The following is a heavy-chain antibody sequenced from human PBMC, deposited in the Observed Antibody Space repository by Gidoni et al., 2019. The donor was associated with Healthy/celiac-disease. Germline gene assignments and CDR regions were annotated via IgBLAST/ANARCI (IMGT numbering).Heavy chain of an antibody. D-gene: IGHD2-2*03. CDR3: ARVGYCSSTSCRTGSMDV. CDR1: GGSIRSGGYS. Sequence: QVQLQESGPGLVKPSQTLSLTCAVSGGSIRSGGYSWSWIRQPPGKGLEWIGYIDYSGSTYYNPSLKSRVTISVDTSKNQFSLKLSSVTAADTAVYYCARVGYCSSTSCRTGSMDVWGKGTTVTVSS. CDR2: IDYSGST. J-gene: IGHJ6*03. V-gene: IGHV4-30-4*07.